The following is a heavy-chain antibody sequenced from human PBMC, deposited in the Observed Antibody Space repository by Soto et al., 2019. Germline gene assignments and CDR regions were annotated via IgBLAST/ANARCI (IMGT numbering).Heavy chain of an antibody. CDR3: AKGPLDSYDILTGFYFDY. CDR1: GFTFSSYA. V-gene: IGHV3-23*01. Sequence: GGSLRLSCAASGFTFSSYAMSWVRQAPGKGLEWVSAISGSGGSTYYADSVKGRITISRDNSKNTLYLQMNSLRAEDTAVYYCAKGPLDSYDILTGFYFDYWGQGTLVTVSS. CDR2: ISGSGGST. D-gene: IGHD3-9*01. J-gene: IGHJ4*02.